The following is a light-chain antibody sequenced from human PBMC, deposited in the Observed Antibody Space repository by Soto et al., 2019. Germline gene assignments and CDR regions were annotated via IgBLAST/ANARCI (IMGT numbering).Light chain of an antibody. V-gene: IGKV3-11*01. CDR1: QSVSNNY. Sequence: EIVLTHSPATLSLSPGETATLSCRASQSVSNNYLAWYQQKPGQAPRLLIYDASKRATGIPARFSGSGSGTDFTLTISSLEPEDFAVYFCQQRSDWPPTFGQGTRLRL. J-gene: IGKJ5*01. CDR3: QQRSDWPPT. CDR2: DAS.